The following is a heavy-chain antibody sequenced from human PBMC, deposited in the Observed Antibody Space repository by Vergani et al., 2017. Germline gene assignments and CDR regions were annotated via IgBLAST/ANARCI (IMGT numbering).Heavy chain of an antibody. J-gene: IGHJ5*02. CDR2: IYYSGST. V-gene: IGHV4-39*01. CDR1: GASIRSSNYY. Sequence: QLQESGPGLVKPSATLSLTCSVSGASIRSSNYYWGWIRQPPGKGLEWIASIYYSGSTYYNPSLKSRVTISVDTSKNQFSLKLSSVTAADTAVYFCARHSTVEWLVKLGWIDPLGQGILVTVSS. D-gene: IGHD6-19*01. CDR3: ARHSTVEWLVKLGWIDP.